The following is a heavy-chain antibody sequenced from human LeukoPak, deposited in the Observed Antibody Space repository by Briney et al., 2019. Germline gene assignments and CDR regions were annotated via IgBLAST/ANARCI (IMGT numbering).Heavy chain of an antibody. J-gene: IGHJ4*02. Sequence: SETLSLTCTVSGGSISSCYWSWIRQPAGKGLEWIGRIYTSGNTNYNPSLKSRVTMSVDTSKNQFSLKLSSVTAADTAVYYCARDRYYYDTSGSIRFDYWGQGTLVTASS. CDR2: IYTSGNT. CDR3: ARDRYYYDTSGSIRFDY. CDR1: GGSISSCY. D-gene: IGHD3-22*01. V-gene: IGHV4-4*07.